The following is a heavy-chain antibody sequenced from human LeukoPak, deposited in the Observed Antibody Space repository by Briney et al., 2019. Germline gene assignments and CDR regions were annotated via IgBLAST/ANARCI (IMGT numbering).Heavy chain of an antibody. CDR2: IYYSGST. Sequence: PSEALSLTCTVSGGSISSSSYYWGWNRQPPGKGLEWIGSIYYSGSTYYNPSLKSRVTISVDTSKNQFSLKLSSVTAADTAVYYCARDVITMVRGLFDYWGQGTLVTVSS. J-gene: IGHJ4*02. CDR1: GGSISSSSYY. CDR3: ARDVITMVRGLFDY. D-gene: IGHD3-10*01. V-gene: IGHV4-39*07.